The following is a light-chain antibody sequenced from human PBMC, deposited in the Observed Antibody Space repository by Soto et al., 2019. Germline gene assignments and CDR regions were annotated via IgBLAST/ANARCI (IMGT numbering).Light chain of an antibody. J-gene: IGKJ1*01. Sequence: DIVMTQSPDSLAVSLGERATINCKSSQSVLYSPNNKNYLAWYQHKPGQPPKMLIYWASIRESGVPDRFSGSGSETDFTLTISSLQSEDVAVYYCQQYYTNSWSFGQGTKVEIK. V-gene: IGKV4-1*01. CDR2: WAS. CDR3: QQYYTNSWS. CDR1: QSVLYSPNNKNY.